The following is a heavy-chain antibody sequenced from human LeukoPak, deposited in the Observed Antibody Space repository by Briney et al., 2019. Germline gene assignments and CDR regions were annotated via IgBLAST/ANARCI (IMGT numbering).Heavy chain of an antibody. Sequence: GGSLRLSCAASGFTFSNYYMTWIRQAPGKGLEWVAFIRYDGTETYYSDSVKGRFTISRDNSKNTVFLHMNSLRGEDTAVYYCAPPLNTASVVIDYWGQGTLVTVSS. CDR2: IRYDGTET. D-gene: IGHD5-18*01. CDR3: APPLNTASVVIDY. CDR1: GFTFSNYY. J-gene: IGHJ4*02. V-gene: IGHV3-30*02.